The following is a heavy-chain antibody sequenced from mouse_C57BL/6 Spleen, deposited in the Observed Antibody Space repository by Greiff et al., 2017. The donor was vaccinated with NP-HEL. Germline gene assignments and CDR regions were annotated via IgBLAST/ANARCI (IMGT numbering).Heavy chain of an antibody. CDR3: ARWGTTVVAEAMDY. Sequence: QVQLKQPGAELVKPGASVKLSCKASDYTFTSYWMHWVKQRPGRGLEWIGRIDPNSGGTKYNEKFKSKATLTVDKPSSTAYMQLSSLTSEDSAVYYCARWGTTVVAEAMDYWGQGTSVTVSS. V-gene: IGHV1-72*01. J-gene: IGHJ4*01. D-gene: IGHD1-1*01. CDR2: IDPNSGGT. CDR1: DYTFTSYW.